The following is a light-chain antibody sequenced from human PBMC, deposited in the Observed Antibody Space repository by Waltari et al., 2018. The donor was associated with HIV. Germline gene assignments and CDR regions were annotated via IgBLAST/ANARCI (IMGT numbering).Light chain of an antibody. Sequence: DTQMNQSPSSLSAAVGDRVTITSRESQSIRYFLDWYQHRPGRGPKLLISAASSRQSGVPARFSGSGSGTDFTLIISSLQPEDLGAYYCLQTYSTPPTFGQGTKLEIK. V-gene: IGKV1-39*01. CDR3: LQTYSTPPT. CDR2: AAS. J-gene: IGKJ2*01. CDR1: QSIRYF.